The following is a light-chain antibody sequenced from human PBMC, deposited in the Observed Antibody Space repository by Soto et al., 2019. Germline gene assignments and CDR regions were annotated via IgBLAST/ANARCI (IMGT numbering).Light chain of an antibody. CDR3: QQHGSSPWM. J-gene: IGKJ1*01. Sequence: EFGLTQSPGTLSLSPGERATLSCRAGQSVSSNYVAWYQQIPGQTPRLLIYGASSRATGIPDRFSGSGSGTDFTLTISRLEPEDFAVYYCQQHGSSPWMFGQGTKVDIK. CDR2: GAS. CDR1: QSVSSNY. V-gene: IGKV3-20*01.